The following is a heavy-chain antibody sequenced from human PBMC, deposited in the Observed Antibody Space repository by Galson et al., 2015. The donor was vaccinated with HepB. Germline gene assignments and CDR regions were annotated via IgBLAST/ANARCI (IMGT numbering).Heavy chain of an antibody. CDR1: GFTFSSYA. Sequence: SLRLSCAASGFTFSSYAMSWVRQAPGKGLEWVSAISGSGGSTYYADSVKGRFTISRDNSKNTLYLQMNSLRAEDTAVCYCAKDQGSGSYANYYYMDVWGKGTTVTVSS. CDR3: AKDQGSGSYANYYYMDV. V-gene: IGHV3-23*01. CDR2: ISGSGGST. J-gene: IGHJ6*03. D-gene: IGHD1-26*01.